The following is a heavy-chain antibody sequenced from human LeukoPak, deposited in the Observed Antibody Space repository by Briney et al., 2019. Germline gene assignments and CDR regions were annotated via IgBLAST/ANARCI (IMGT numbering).Heavy chain of an antibody. CDR2: INPNSGGT. V-gene: IGHV1-2*02. Sequence: ASVKVSCKASGYTFTGYYMHWVRQAPGQGLEWMGWINPNSGGTNYAQKFQGRVTMTRDTSISTAYTELSRLRSDDTAVYYCAREKVLRYLGSFDYWGQGTLVTVSS. D-gene: IGHD3-9*01. CDR3: AREKVLRYLGSFDY. CDR1: GYTFTGYY. J-gene: IGHJ4*02.